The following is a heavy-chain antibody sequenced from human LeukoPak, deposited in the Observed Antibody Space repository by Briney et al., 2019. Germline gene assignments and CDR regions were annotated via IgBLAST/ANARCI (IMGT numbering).Heavy chain of an antibody. CDR3: AKDLLGGYSFGSPADY. V-gene: IGHV3-30*02. CDR2: IRYDGSNK. J-gene: IGHJ4*02. Sequence: GGSLRLSCAASGFTFSSYAMSWVRQAPGKGLEWVAFIRYDGSNKYYADSVKGRFTISRDNSRNTLYLQMNSLRAGDTAVYYCAKDLLGGYSFGSPADYWGPGTLVTVSS. CDR1: GFTFSSYA. D-gene: IGHD5-18*01.